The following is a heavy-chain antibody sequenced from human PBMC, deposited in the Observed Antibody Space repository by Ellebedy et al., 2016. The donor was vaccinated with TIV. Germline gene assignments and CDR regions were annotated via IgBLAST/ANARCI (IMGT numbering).Heavy chain of an antibody. CDR1: GFTFSAYW. CDR3: ARALGGGHCY. Sequence: GGSLRLSXAASGFTFSAYWMHWVRKAPGKGLEWVANIKQDGSEKYYVDSVKGRFTISRDNAKNSLYLQMNSLRAEDTAVYYCARALGGGHCYWGQGTLVTVSS. CDR2: IKQDGSEK. V-gene: IGHV3-7*01. J-gene: IGHJ4*02. D-gene: IGHD2-21*02.